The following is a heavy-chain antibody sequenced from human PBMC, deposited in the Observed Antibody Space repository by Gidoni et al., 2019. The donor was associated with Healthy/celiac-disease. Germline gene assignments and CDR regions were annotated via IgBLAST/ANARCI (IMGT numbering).Heavy chain of an antibody. CDR2: ISYDGSNK. V-gene: IGHV3-30-3*01. D-gene: IGHD4-17*01. CDR3: ARDLDTVGLDY. Sequence: QVQLVESGGGVVQPGRSLRLTCAAAGFTFSSYAMHWVRQAPGKGLELVAVISYDGSNKYYADNVKGRFTISRDNSKNTLYLQMNSLRAEDTAVYYCARDLDTVGLDYWGQGTLVTVSS. CDR1: GFTFSSYA. J-gene: IGHJ4*02.